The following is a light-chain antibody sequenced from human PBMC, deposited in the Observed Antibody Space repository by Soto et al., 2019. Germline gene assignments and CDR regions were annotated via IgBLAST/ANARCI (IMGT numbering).Light chain of an antibody. J-gene: IGKJ1*01. CDR2: DAS. V-gene: IGKV3D-20*02. Sequence: EIVLTQSPGTLSLSPGERATLSCRASQSISSNYVAWYQQKPGQAPRLLIYDASTRATGIPNRYSGSGSGTDFTLTISRLEPEDFAVYYCQQYNNWPTFGQGTKVDI. CDR1: QSISSNY. CDR3: QQYNNWPT.